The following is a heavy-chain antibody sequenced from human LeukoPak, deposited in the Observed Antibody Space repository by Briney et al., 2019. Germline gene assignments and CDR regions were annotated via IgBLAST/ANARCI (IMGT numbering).Heavy chain of an antibody. CDR2: IIPIFGTA. J-gene: IGHJ4*02. CDR1: GGTFSGYA. CDR3: ARDLGGSGSYYNYFDY. Sequence: SVKVSCKASGGTFSGYAISWVRQAPGQGLEWMGGIIPIFGTANYAQKFQGRVTITADESTSTAYMELSSLRSEDTAVYYCARDLGGSGSYYNYFDYWGQGTLVTVSS. D-gene: IGHD3-10*01. V-gene: IGHV1-69*13.